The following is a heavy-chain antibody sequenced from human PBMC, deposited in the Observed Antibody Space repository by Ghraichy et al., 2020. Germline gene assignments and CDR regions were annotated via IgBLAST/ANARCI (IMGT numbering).Heavy chain of an antibody. CDR3: ARSLVRGTNNYYYYGMDV. D-gene: IGHD3-10*01. CDR2: IIPMRDIV. J-gene: IGHJ6*04. Sequence: VKVSCKASGGSFRNYAISWVRQAPGQGPEWMGRIIPMRDIVDYQGRVTITADESTGTAFMELSSLRSEDTAVYFCARSLVRGTNNYYYYGMDVWGGGTSVIVSS. CDR1: GGSFRNYA. V-gene: IGHV1-69*04.